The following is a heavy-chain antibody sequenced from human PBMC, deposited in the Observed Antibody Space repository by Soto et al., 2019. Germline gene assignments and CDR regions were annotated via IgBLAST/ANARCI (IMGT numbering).Heavy chain of an antibody. CDR2: IYSGGST. J-gene: IGHJ4*02. D-gene: IGHD3-16*01. CDR3: AAYSHKGY. Sequence: EEQLVESGGDLVQPGGSLRLSCAASGFTVSNNYMSWVRQAPGKGLEWVSLIYSGGSTYYAASVKGRFTISRDSSKNTLYLQMTSLRAEATAMYYCAAYSHKGYWGQGTLVTVSS. CDR1: GFTVSNNY. V-gene: IGHV3-66*01.